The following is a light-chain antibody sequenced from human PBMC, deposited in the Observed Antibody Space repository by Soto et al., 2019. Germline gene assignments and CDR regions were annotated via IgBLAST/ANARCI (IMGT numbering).Light chain of an antibody. CDR2: DVS. Sequence: DIQMTQSPSTLAASVGDTVTMTCRSSSKWLAWYQKKPGKAPKLLIYDVSNLERGVPPRFSGSTSGAESTLTNTGLQPDDLGTYYCQHTTDVTFGQGTKVEIK. CDR3: QHTTDVT. V-gene: IGKV1-5*01. CDR1: SSSKW. J-gene: IGKJ2*01.